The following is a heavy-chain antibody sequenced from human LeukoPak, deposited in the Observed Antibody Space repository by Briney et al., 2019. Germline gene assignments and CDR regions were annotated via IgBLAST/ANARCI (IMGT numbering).Heavy chain of an antibody. Sequence: SETLSLTCTVSGGSISSYYWSWIRQPPGKGLEWIGYIYYSGSTNYNPSLKSRVTISVDTSKNQFSLKLSSVTAADTAVYYCARGTIAAAGPGWFDPWGQGTLVTVPS. CDR2: IYYSGST. CDR3: ARGTIAAAGPGWFDP. V-gene: IGHV4-59*01. D-gene: IGHD6-13*01. CDR1: GGSISSYY. J-gene: IGHJ5*02.